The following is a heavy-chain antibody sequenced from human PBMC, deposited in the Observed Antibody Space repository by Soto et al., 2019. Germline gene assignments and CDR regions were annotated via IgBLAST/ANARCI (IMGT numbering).Heavy chain of an antibody. CDR2: VSAYNGER. D-gene: IGHD6-6*01. CDR1: GYTFTNYG. V-gene: IGHV1-18*01. Sequence: QVQLVQSGAEVKKPGASVKVSCKASGYTFTNYGSNWVRQAPGQGLEWLGWVSAYNGERRYAQRVQARVIMTTDTATTTAYMELRSLRSDDTAVYYCSRGTSIPAPCDYWGQGTLVTVSS. CDR3: SRGTSIPAPCDY. J-gene: IGHJ4*01.